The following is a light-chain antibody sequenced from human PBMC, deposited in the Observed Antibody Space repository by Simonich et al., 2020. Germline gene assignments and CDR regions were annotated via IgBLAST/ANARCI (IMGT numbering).Light chain of an antibody. CDR3: SSYTSSSTLV. CDR2: DVS. V-gene: IGLV2-14*01. J-gene: IGLJ3*02. Sequence: QSALTQPASVSGSPGQSITISCTGTSSDVGGYNDVSWYQQHPGKAPKPLIYDVSKRPSGVSNRFSGSKSGNTASLTISGLQAEDEADYYCSSYTSSSTLVFGGGTKLTVL. CDR1: SSDVGGYND.